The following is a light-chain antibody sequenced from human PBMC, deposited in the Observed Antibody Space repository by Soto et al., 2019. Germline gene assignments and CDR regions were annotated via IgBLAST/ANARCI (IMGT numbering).Light chain of an antibody. V-gene: IGKV3-20*01. CDR1: QSVSSN. CDR3: QQYGSSPLT. J-gene: IGKJ4*01. Sequence: IAMTQSPATLAASPGERATLSCRASQSVSSNLAWYQQKPGQAPRLLIYGASNRATGIPDRFSGSGSGTDFTLTISSLEPEDFAVYFCQQYGSSPLTFGGGTKVDIK. CDR2: GAS.